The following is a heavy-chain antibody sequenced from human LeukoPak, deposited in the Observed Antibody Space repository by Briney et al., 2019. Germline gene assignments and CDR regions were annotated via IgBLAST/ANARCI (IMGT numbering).Heavy chain of an antibody. J-gene: IGHJ6*02. CDR3: ARGIPGGYEDYYYGMDV. CDR1: GYTFTSYD. V-gene: IGHV1-8*01. CDR2: MNPNSGNT. D-gene: IGHD5-18*01. Sequence: ASVKVSYKASGYTFTSYDINWVRQATGQGLEWMGWMNPNSGNTGYAQKFQGRVTMTRNTSISTAYMELSSLRSEDTAVYYCARGIPGGYEDYYYGMDVWGQGTTVTVSS.